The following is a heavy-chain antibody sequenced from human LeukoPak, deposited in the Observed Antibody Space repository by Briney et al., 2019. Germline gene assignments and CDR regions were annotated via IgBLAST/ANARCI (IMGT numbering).Heavy chain of an antibody. CDR3: TRVSYADGGYFDY. D-gene: IGHD3-16*01. Sequence: GGSLRLSCAASGFTFSSYYMNWVRQAPGKGLEWVSSISRTTNYTYYTDSVKGRFTISGDNAKNSLYLQMNSLTAEDTAVYYCTRVSYADGGYFDYWGQGTLVTVSS. CDR1: GFTFSSYY. V-gene: IGHV3-21*01. CDR2: ISRTTNYT. J-gene: IGHJ4*02.